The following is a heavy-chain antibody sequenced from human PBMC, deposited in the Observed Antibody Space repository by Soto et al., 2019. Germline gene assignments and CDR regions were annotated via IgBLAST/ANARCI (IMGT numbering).Heavy chain of an antibody. Sequence: QVQLVQSGAEVKKPGASVTVSCKASGYTFTTYGVSWVRQAPGQGLEWLGWINGYNGNAKYAENLQGRVTMTTDTSTRTAYMELRSLKSDDTAVSYCARMGDVPYYYYGMDVWGQGPTVTVSS. J-gene: IGHJ6*02. CDR2: INGYNGNA. CDR3: ARMGDVPYYYYGMDV. CDR1: GYTFTTYG. V-gene: IGHV1-18*01. D-gene: IGHD3-16*01.